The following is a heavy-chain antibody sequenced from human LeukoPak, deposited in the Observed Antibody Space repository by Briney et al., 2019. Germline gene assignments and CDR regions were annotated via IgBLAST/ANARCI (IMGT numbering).Heavy chain of an antibody. V-gene: IGHV3-48*01. CDR3: VRQLSSSGSNQIFQH. CDR2: HSFSDTPI. D-gene: IGHD6-19*01. J-gene: IGHJ1*01. CDR1: GFIFSSYS. Sequence: GGSLRLSCVASGFIFSSYSMNWVRQAPGKGLDWISYHSFSDTPIVYADSVKGRFTISRDNAKNSLYLQMNSLRAEDTAVYYCVRQLSSSGSNQIFQHWGQGTLVIVSS.